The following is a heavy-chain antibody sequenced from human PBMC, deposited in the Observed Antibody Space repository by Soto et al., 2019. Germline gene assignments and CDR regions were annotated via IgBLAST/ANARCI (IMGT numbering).Heavy chain of an antibody. CDR2: IFSNDEK. Sequence: QVTLKESGPVLVKPTETLTLTCTVSGFSLSNARMGVSWIRQPPGKALEWLAHIFSNDEKSYSTSLKSRLTNSKHTCKSQVVLTMTNMDSVDLATYCCARLVHDILPIYPIGPNWFDPWGQGTLVTVSS. CDR3: ARLVHDILPIYPIGPNWFDP. CDR1: GFSLSNARMG. D-gene: IGHD3-9*01. V-gene: IGHV2-26*01. J-gene: IGHJ5*02.